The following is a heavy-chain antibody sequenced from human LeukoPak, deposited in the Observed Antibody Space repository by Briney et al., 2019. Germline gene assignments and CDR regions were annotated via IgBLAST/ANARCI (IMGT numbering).Heavy chain of an antibody. Sequence: ASVKVSCKASGYTFTNYLLHWVRQAPGHGLEWVGRIIPGGGSTNYAQKFRDRVTMTRDTSTSTVYMELSSLRSEDTAVYHCVREESGGYFDYWGLGTLVTVSS. CDR3: VREESGGYFDY. D-gene: IGHD2-8*02. J-gene: IGHJ4*02. CDR2: IIPGGGST. V-gene: IGHV1-46*01. CDR1: GYTFTNYL.